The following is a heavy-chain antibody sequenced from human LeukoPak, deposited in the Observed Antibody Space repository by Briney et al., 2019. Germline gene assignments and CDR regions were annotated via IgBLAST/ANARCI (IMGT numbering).Heavy chain of an antibody. V-gene: IGHV4-39*07. D-gene: IGHD3-10*01. CDR3: ARRRGYYYYGSGSYYNPHAFDI. Sequence: SETLSLTCTVSGGSIGSSSYYWGWIRQPPGKGLEWIGSIYYSGSTYYNPSLKSRVTISVDTSKNQFSLKLSSVTAADTAVYYCARRRGYYYYGSGSYYNPHAFDIWGQGTMVTVSS. CDR1: GGSIGSSSYY. CDR2: IYYSGST. J-gene: IGHJ3*02.